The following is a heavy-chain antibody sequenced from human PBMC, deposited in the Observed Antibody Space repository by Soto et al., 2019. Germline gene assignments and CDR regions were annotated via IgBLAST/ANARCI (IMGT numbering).Heavy chain of an antibody. V-gene: IGHV3-74*01. CDR1: GFTFTTYW. J-gene: IGHJ4*02. Sequence: EVQLVESGGGLVQPGGSLRLSCATSGFTFTTYWMHWVRQAPGKGLMWVSRITPDGGSTSYADSVKGRFTISRDNAKNTLYLLLNGLRAEDTAIYYCARDLIIADTPGDDFDYWGQGTLVAVSS. CDR3: ARDLIIADTPGDDFDY. CDR2: ITPDGGST. D-gene: IGHD5-12*01.